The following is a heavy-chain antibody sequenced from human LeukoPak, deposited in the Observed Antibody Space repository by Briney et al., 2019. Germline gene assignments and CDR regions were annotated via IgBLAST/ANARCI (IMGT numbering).Heavy chain of an antibody. Sequence: GGSLRLSCAASGFTFNTYWMHWVRQVPGKGLVWVSRINSDGTTTNYADSVKGRFTISRDNAKNTLYLQMNSLRADDTAVYYCARDLISGLAPCAYRGQGTLVTVSS. D-gene: IGHD3/OR15-3a*01. CDR2: INSDGTTT. V-gene: IGHV3-74*01. J-gene: IGHJ4*02. CDR3: ARDLISGLAPCAY. CDR1: GFTFNTYW.